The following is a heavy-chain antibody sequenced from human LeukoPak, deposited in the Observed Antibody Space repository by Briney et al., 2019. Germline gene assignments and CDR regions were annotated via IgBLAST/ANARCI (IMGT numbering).Heavy chain of an antibody. J-gene: IGHJ4*02. CDR1: GYTFTSYG. CDR2: ISAYNGNT. CDR3: ARDRVIGYCSGGSCSSLDY. Sequence: ASVKVSCKASGYTFTSYGISWVRQAPGQGVEWMGWISAYNGNTNYAQKLQGRVTMTTDTSTSTAYMELRSLRSDDTAVYYCARDRVIGYCSGGSCSSLDYWGQGTLVTVSS. V-gene: IGHV1-18*01. D-gene: IGHD2-15*01.